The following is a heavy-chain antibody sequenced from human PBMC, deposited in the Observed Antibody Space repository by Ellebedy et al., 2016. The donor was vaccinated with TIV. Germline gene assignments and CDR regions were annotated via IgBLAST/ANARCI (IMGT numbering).Heavy chain of an antibody. CDR3: ARGPLLYFDWVYYYHGMDV. CDR1: GFTFSSYA. D-gene: IGHD3-9*01. Sequence: GESLKISCAASGFTFSSYAMSWVRQAPGKGLEWVSVISGSGGSTYYADSVKGRFTVSRDNSKNTLYLQMNSLRAEDTAVYYCARGPLLYFDWVYYYHGMDVWGQGTTVTVSS. V-gene: IGHV3-23*01. CDR2: ISGSGGST. J-gene: IGHJ6*02.